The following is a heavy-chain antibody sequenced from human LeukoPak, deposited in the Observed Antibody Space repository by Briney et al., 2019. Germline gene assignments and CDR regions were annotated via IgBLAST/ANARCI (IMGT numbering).Heavy chain of an antibody. Sequence: GGSLRLSCAASGFSFSSYAMSWVRQAPGKGLEWVSAISGSGGSTYYADSVEGRFTISRDNPKNTLYLQMNSLRVEDTAVYYCARGVVTRSDYWGQGTLVTVSS. D-gene: IGHD4-23*01. CDR1: GFSFSSYA. V-gene: IGHV3-23*01. CDR3: ARGVVTRSDY. CDR2: ISGSGGST. J-gene: IGHJ4*02.